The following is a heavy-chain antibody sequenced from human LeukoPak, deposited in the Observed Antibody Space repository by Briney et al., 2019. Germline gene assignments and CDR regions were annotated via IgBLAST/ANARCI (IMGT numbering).Heavy chain of an antibody. CDR3: ARTVVTFYFDY. D-gene: IGHD3-16*01. J-gene: IGHJ4*02. V-gene: IGHV3-30*04. Sequence: PGRSLRLSCAASGFTFSSYAMHWVRQAPGEGLEWVAVISYDGSNKYYADSVKGRFTISRDNSKNTLYLQMNSLRAEDTAVYYCARTVVTFYFDYWGQGTLVTVSS. CDR1: GFTFSSYA. CDR2: ISYDGSNK.